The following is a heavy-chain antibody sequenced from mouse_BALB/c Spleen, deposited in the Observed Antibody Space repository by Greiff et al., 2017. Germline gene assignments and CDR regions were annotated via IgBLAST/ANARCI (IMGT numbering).Heavy chain of an antibody. Sequence: VQLQQSGPELVKPGASVKMSCKASGYTFTSYVMHWVKQKPGQGLEWIGYINPYNDGTKYNEKFKGKATLTSDKSSSTAYMELSSLTSEDSAVYDCARVGLRPYWYFDVWGAGTTVTVSS. CDR1: GYTFTSYV. J-gene: IGHJ1*01. CDR2: INPYNDGT. D-gene: IGHD2-4*01. CDR3: ARVGLRPYWYFDV. V-gene: IGHV1-14*01.